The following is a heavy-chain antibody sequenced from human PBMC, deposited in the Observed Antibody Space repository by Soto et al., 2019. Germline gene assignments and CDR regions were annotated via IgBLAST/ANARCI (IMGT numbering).Heavy chain of an antibody. V-gene: IGHV1-24*01. CDR1: GYTLTELS. CDR2: FDPEDGET. Sequence: GASVKVSCKVSGYTLTELSMHWVRQAPGKGLEWMGGFDPEDGETIYAQKFQGRVTMTEDTSTDTAYMELSSLRSEDTAVYYCATDSGIAPWSYFDYWGQGTLVTVSS. J-gene: IGHJ4*02. CDR3: ATDSGIAPWSYFDY. D-gene: IGHD6-13*01.